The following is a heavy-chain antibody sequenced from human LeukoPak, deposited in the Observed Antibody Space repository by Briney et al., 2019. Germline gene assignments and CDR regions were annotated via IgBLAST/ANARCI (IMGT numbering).Heavy chain of an antibody. Sequence: GGSLRLSCSASGFTFSSFAMHWVRQAPGKGLEYVAAISRNGGSTYYADSVKGRFTISRDNSKNTLYLQMNSLRAEDTAVYYCAKDRGSGYCSSTSCSNWFDPWGQGTLVTVSS. CDR3: AKDRGSGYCSSTSCSNWFDP. CDR1: GFTFSSFA. V-gene: IGHV3-64*04. J-gene: IGHJ5*02. D-gene: IGHD2-2*01. CDR2: ISRNGGST.